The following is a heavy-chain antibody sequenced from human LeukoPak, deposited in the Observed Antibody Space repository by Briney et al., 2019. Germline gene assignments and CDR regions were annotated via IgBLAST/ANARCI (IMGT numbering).Heavy chain of an antibody. J-gene: IGHJ3*02. CDR2: ISGSGGST. CDR1: GFTVSNNY. D-gene: IGHD2-2*01. CDR3: ARGPPRYCTSTSCPTGFDI. Sequence: GGSLRLSCAASGFTVSNNYMSWVRQAPGKGLEWVSAISGSGGSTYYADSVKGRFTISRDNSKNTLYLQMNSLRAEDTAVYYCARGPPRYCTSTSCPTGFDIWGQGTMVTVSS. V-gene: IGHV3-23*01.